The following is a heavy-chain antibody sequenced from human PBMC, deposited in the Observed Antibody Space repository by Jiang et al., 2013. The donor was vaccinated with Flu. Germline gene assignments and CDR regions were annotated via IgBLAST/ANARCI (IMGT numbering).Heavy chain of an antibody. V-gene: IGHV3-23*01. CDR3: AKYQQVEDEGN. D-gene: IGHD1/OR15-1a*01. J-gene: IGHJ4*02. CDR2: IWGHDAGT. CDR1: GFTLTSYA. Sequence: VQLLESGGGLVQPGGSLRLSCVVSGFTLTSYAMNWVRQAPGKGLEWVSNIWGHDAGTQYADTVKGRFIISRDISKNTVYLEMNSLRVEDTAVYYCAKYQQVEDEGNWGQGTLVTVSS.